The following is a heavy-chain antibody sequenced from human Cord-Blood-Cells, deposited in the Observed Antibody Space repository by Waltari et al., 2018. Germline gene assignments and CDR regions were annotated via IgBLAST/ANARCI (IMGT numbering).Heavy chain of an antibody. V-gene: IGHV1-24*01. D-gene: IGHD6-6*01. CDR2: FDPEDGET. CDR3: ATDRYSSSIDAFDI. CDR1: GYTLTELS. Sequence: QVQLVQSGAEVKKPGAPVKVSCKVSGYTLTELSMHWVLQSPGKGLEWMGGFDPEDGETIYAQKFQGRVTMTEDTSTDTAYMELSSLRSEDTAVYYCATDRYSSSIDAFDIWGQGTMVTVSS. J-gene: IGHJ3*02.